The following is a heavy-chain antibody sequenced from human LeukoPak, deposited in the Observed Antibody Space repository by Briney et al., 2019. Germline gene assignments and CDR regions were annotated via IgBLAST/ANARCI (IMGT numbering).Heavy chain of an antibody. CDR2: IYRSGST. J-gene: IGHJ4*02. D-gene: IGHD3-22*01. CDR1: GGSISSYY. Sequence: TSETLSLTCTVSGGSISSYYWSWIRQPAGKGLEWIGRIYRSGSTNYNPSLKSRVTMSVDTSKNQFSLKLSSVTAAGTAVYYCARDTYYYDSSAYSSAADYWGQGTLVTVSS. CDR3: ARDTYYYDSSAYSSAADY. V-gene: IGHV4-4*07.